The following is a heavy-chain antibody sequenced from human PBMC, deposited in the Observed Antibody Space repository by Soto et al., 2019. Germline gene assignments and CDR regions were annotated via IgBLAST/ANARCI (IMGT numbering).Heavy chain of an antibody. CDR3: ARDRIHYXSGSYYASPYYYYGMDV. Sequence: ASVKVSCKASGGTFSSYAISWVRQAPGQGLEWMGGIIPIFGTANYAQKFQGRVTITADKSTSTAYMELSSLRSEDTAVYYCARDRIHYXSGSYYASPYYYYGMDVWGQGTTVTVSS. V-gene: IGHV1-69*06. CDR2: IIPIFGTA. D-gene: IGHD3-10*01. J-gene: IGHJ6*02. CDR1: GGTFSSYA.